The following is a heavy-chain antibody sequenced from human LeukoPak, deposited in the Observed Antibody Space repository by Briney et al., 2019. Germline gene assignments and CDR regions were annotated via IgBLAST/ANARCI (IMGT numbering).Heavy chain of an antibody. CDR2: ISVYNGDT. J-gene: IGHJ4*02. V-gene: IGHV1-18*01. CDR3: ARDVTMARGVRRAFGY. Sequence: ASVKVSCKASGYIFTNYGISWVRQAPGQGLEWMGWISVYNGDTNYAQKLQGRVTMTTDTSTSTAYMEVRSLRSDDTAVYYCARDVTMARGVRRAFGYWGQGTLVTVSS. D-gene: IGHD3-10*01. CDR1: GYIFTNYG.